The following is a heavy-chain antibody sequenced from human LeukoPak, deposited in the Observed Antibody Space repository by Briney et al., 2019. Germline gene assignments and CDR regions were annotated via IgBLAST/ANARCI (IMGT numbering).Heavy chain of an antibody. D-gene: IGHD6-6*01. V-gene: IGHV1-69*04. J-gene: IGHJ4*02. CDR1: GYTFTGYY. CDR3: AREGVLQLVIDY. Sequence: GASVKVSCKASGYTFTGYYMHWVRQAPGQGLEWMGRIIPILGIANYAQKFQGRVTITADKSTSTAYMELSSLRSDDTAVYYCAREGVLQLVIDYWGQGTLVTVSS. CDR2: IIPILGIA.